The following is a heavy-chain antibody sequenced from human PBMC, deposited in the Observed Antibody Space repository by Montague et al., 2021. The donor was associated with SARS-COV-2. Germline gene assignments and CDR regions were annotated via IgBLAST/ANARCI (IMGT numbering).Heavy chain of an antibody. Sequence: SETLSLTCAVYGGSFSGYYWSWIRQPPGKGLEWIGEINHSGSTNCNPSLKSRVTIPVDTSKNQFSLKLSSVTAADTAVYYCTREGYQVLWSDYYYYGMDVWGQGTTVTVSS. CDR1: GGSFSGYY. CDR3: TREGYQVLWSDYYYYGMDV. J-gene: IGHJ6*02. V-gene: IGHV4-34*01. D-gene: IGHD2-2*01. CDR2: INHSGST.